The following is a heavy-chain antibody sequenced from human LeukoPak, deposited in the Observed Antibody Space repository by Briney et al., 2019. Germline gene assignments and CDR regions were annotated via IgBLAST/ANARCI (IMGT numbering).Heavy chain of an antibody. Sequence: GGSLRLSCAASGFTFSDYSMSWVRQAPGKGLEWVSGIDWSGRSTGYADSVKGRFTISRDNAKNSLYLQMISLRAEDTAFYFCTKDRSGYYDGSFDIWGQGTTVTVSS. D-gene: IGHD3-22*01. V-gene: IGHV3-20*04. CDR2: IDWSGRST. CDR3: TKDRSGYYDGSFDI. J-gene: IGHJ3*02. CDR1: GFTFSDYS.